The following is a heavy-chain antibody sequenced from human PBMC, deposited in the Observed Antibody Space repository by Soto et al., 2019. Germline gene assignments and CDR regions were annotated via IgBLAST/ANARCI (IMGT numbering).Heavy chain of an antibody. V-gene: IGHV3-30*18. CDR1: GFTFGSYG. CDR3: AKDKGPVDYYFVMDV. CDR2: ISYDGSKE. Sequence: GGSLRLSCAASGFTFGSYGMHWVRQAPGKGLEWVAVISYDGSKEYYADSVKGRITIPRDNSKNTLYLQMSSLRAEDTAVYYCAKDKGPVDYYFVMDVWGQGTTGIVSS. J-gene: IGHJ6*02.